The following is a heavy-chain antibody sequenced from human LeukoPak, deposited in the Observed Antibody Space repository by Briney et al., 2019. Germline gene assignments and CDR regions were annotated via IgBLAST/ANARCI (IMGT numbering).Heavy chain of an antibody. Sequence: ASVKVSCKASGYTFTSYYMHWVRQAPGQGLEWMGIINPSGGSTSYAQKFQGRVTMTRDMSTSTVYMELSSLRSEDTAVYYCAREKGRITMVRGAMGYWGQGTLVTVSS. J-gene: IGHJ4*02. V-gene: IGHV1-46*01. CDR2: INPSGGST. CDR3: AREKGRITMVRGAMGY. D-gene: IGHD3-10*01. CDR1: GYTFTSYY.